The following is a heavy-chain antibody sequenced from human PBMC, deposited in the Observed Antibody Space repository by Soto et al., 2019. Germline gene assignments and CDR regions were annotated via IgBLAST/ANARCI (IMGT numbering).Heavy chain of an antibody. J-gene: IGHJ6*03. V-gene: IGHV1-8*01. CDR3: ARTTRQDGDYTPGWDYYYYYYMDV. CDR1: GYTFTSYD. CDR2: MNPNSGNT. D-gene: IGHD4-17*01. Sequence: ASVKVSCKASGYTFTSYDINWVRQATGQGLEWMGWMNPNSGNTGYAQKFQGRVTMTRNTSISTAYMELSSLRSEDTAVYYCARTTRQDGDYTPGWDYYYYYYMDVWGKGTTVTVSS.